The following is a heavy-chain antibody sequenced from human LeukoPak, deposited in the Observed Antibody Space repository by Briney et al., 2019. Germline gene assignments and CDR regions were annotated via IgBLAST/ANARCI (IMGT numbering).Heavy chain of an antibody. CDR3: ARRSPAAPDAFDI. V-gene: IGHV4-39*01. CDR2: IYYSGST. Sequence: SETLSLTCTVSGGSISSSSYYWGWIRQPPGKGLEWIGSIYYSGSTYYNPSLKSRVTISVDTSKNQFSLKLSSVTAADTAVYYCARRSPAAPDAFDIWGQGTMVTVSS. J-gene: IGHJ3*02. CDR1: GGSISSSSYY. D-gene: IGHD6-13*01.